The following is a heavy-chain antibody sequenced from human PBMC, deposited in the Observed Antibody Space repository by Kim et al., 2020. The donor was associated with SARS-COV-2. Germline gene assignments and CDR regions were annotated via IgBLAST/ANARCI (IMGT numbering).Heavy chain of an antibody. D-gene: IGHD4-17*01. CDR2: T. CDR3: APIYGGYSDFDS. V-gene: IGHV4-34*01. J-gene: IGHJ4*02. Sequence: TNYKPALMSRVTISMDKNQFSLKLSSVTAADTAVYYCAPIYGGYSDFDSWGQGTLVTVSS.